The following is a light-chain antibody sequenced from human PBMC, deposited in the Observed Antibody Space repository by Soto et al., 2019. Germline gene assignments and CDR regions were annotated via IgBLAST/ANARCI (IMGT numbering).Light chain of an antibody. CDR1: SSDIGAYDY. V-gene: IGLV2-14*03. Sequence: QSVLTQPASVSGSPGQSIAISCTGTSSDIGAYDYVSWYQQHPDKAPKLMIYDVSNRPSGVSNRFSGSKSVNTATLTISVLHAEDEADYYCSSHTSSNTRIFVTGTKLTVL. CDR3: SSHTSSNTRI. J-gene: IGLJ1*01. CDR2: DVS.